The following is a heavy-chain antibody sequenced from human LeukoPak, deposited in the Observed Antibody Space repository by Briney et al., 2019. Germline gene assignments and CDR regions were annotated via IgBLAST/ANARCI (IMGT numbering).Heavy chain of an antibody. Sequence: GGSLRLSCAASGFTFSSYAMSWVRQAPGEGLEWVSAISGSGGSTYYADSVKGRFTISRDNSKNTLYLQMNSLRAEDTAVYYCAKDSPRVTMVRGVIIGGAFDIWGQGTMVTVSS. J-gene: IGHJ3*02. CDR3: AKDSPRVTMVRGVIIGGAFDI. D-gene: IGHD3-10*01. V-gene: IGHV3-23*01. CDR2: ISGSGGST. CDR1: GFTFSSYA.